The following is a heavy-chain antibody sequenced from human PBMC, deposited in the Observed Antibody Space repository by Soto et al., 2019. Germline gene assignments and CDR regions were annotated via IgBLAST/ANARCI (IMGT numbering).Heavy chain of an antibody. J-gene: IGHJ4*02. CDR2: IGADGTHK. CDR3: ARDVRVGEPDYFDD. D-gene: IGHD1-26*01. V-gene: IGHV3-30*01. CDR1: GFIIPCCA. Sequence: QVRLVESGGGVVQPGRSLRLSCAASGFIIPCCAIHWIRQSPGKGLEWVAVIGADGTHKYYGDSVQGRFTISRDTSQNMVFLQMDSLTAEDTALYYCARDVRVGEPDYFDDWGQGKLVSVSS.